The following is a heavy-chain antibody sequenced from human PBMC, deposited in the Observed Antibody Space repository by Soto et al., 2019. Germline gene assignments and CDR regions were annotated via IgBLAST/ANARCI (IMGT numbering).Heavy chain of an antibody. D-gene: IGHD2-2*01. CDR2: MNPNSGNT. CDR3: ARTHCSSTRCYQYYYYGMDV. Sequence: ASVKVSCKASGYTFTSYDINWVRQATGQGLEWMGWMNPNSGNTGYAQKFQGRGTMTRNTSLSTAYMELSSLRSEGTAVYYCARTHCSSTRCYQYYYYGMDVLGQGTTVTVSS. V-gene: IGHV1-8*01. J-gene: IGHJ6*02. CDR1: GYTFTSYD.